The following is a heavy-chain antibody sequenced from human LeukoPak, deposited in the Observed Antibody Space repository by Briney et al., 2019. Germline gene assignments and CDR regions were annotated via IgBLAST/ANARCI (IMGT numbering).Heavy chain of an antibody. Sequence: PSETLSLTCTVSGGSISSSGYYWSWIRQHPEKGLEWIGYIYYSGSTYYNPSLKSRLTISVDTSKNQFSLKLSSVTAADTAIYYCARDGVVSGSRPSYYYYGMDAWGQGTTVTVSS. V-gene: IGHV4-31*03. CDR2: IYYSGST. CDR1: GGSISSSGYY. CDR3: ARDGVVSGSRPSYYYYGMDA. J-gene: IGHJ6*02. D-gene: IGHD1-26*01.